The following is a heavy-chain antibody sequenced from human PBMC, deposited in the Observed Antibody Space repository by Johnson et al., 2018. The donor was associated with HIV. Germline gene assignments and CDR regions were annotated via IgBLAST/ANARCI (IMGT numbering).Heavy chain of an antibody. Sequence: VQLVESGGGVVQPGRSLRLSCAASGFTFSSYGMSWVRQAPGKGLEWVSGINWNGGSTGYVDSVKGRFNISRDNAKNSLYLQINSLRAEDTALYYCTRGGRLQLAGAFDIWGQGTMVTVS. J-gene: IGHJ3*02. CDR2: INWNGGST. V-gene: IGHV3-20*04. CDR1: GFTFSSYG. D-gene: IGHD5-24*01. CDR3: TRGGRLQLAGAFDI.